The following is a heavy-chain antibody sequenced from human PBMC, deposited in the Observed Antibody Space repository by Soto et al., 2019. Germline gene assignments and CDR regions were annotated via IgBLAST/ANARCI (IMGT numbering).Heavy chain of an antibody. CDR3: AREGVAPYYYYGMDV. V-gene: IGHV1-46*01. D-gene: IGHD5-12*01. CDR2: INTSDGST. Sequence: ASVKVSCKACGYTFTSYAMHCVRQAPRQGLEWMGRINTSDGSTSYAQTFQGRVTMTTDTSTSTVHMEVRSLRSDDTAVYYCAREGVAPYYYYGMDVWGQGTPVTVSS. J-gene: IGHJ6*02. CDR1: GYTFTSYA.